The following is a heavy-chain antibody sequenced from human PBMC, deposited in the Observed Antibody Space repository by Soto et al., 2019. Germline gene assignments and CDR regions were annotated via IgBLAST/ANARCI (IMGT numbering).Heavy chain of an antibody. D-gene: IGHD3-10*01. CDR2: ISGSGDST. V-gene: IGHV3-23*01. CDR1: EFTFSNYA. Sequence: EVQLLESGGGLVQPGGSLRLSCAASEFTFSNYAMNWVRQAPGKGLEWVSVISGSGDSTYYADSVKGRLTISRDNSKNTLYLQMNSLRAEDTAVYYCAKRGSGTFFDYWGQGTLVTVSS. CDR3: AKRGSGTFFDY. J-gene: IGHJ4*02.